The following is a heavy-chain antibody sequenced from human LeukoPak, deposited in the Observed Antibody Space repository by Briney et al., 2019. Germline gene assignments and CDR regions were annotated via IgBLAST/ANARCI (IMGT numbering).Heavy chain of an antibody. J-gene: IGHJ5*02. D-gene: IGHD3-22*01. CDR2: IYHSGST. V-gene: IGHV4-4*02. Sequence: SETLSLTCAVSGGSISSNNWWSWVRQPPGKGLEWIGEIYHSGSTDYNPSLKSRVTISVDTSKNQFSLKLSSVTAADTAVYYCARAHHSYYYDSSGYNWFDPWGQGTLVTVSS. CDR1: GGSISSNNW. CDR3: ARAHHSYYYDSSGYNWFDP.